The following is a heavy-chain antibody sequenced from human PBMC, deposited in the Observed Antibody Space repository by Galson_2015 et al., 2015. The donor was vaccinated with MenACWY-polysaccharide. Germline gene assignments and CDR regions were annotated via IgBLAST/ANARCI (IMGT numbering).Heavy chain of an antibody. J-gene: IGHJ4*02. D-gene: IGHD3-16*01. CDR1: GFTFSSYA. V-gene: IGHV3-23*01. CDR2: ISGSGGST. Sequence: SLRLSCAASGFTFSSYAMSWVRQAPGKGLEWVSAISGSGGSTYYADSVKGRFTISRDNSKNTLYLQMNSLRAEDTAVYYCARRAGAARGGWGYWGQGTLVTVSS. CDR3: ARRAGAARGGWGY.